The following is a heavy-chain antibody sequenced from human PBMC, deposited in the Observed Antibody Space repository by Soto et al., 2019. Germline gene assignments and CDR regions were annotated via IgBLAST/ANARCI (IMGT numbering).Heavy chain of an antibody. CDR1: GFTFSDYY. Sequence: QVQLVESGGGLVKPGGSLRLSCAASGFTFSDYYMSWIRQAPGKGLEWVSYISSSGSTIYYADSVKGRFTISRDNAKNSLYLQMNSLRAEDTAVYYCAREGSGSDYLASPYYYYGMDVWGQGTTVTVSS. D-gene: IGHD3-10*01. CDR2: ISSSGSTI. J-gene: IGHJ6*02. CDR3: AREGSGSDYLASPYYYYGMDV. V-gene: IGHV3-11*01.